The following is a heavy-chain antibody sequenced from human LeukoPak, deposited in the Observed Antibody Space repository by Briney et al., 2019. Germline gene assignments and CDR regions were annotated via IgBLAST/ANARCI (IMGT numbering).Heavy chain of an antibody. CDR2: IYTSGST. CDR1: GGSISSYY. J-gene: IGHJ3*02. V-gene: IGHV4-4*07. D-gene: IGHD1-26*01. Sequence: SETLSLTCTVSGGSISSYYWSWIRQPAGKGLEWIGRIYTSGSTNYNPSLKSRVAISVDTSKNQVSLRLSSVTAADTAVYYCARGGSIVGATPHDAFDIWGQGTVVTVS. CDR3: ARGGSIVGATPHDAFDI.